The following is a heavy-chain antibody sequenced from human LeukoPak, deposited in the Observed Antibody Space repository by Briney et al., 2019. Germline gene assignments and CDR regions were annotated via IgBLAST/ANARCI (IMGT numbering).Heavy chain of an antibody. CDR2: ISYDGSNK. CDR1: GFTFSSYA. Sequence: GGSLRLSCAASGFTFSSYAMSWVRQAPGKGLEWVAVISYDGSNKYYADSVKGRFTISRDNSKNTLYLQMNSLRAEDTAVYYCATEGSRYYYDSSGYYFDYWGQGTLVTVSS. CDR3: ATEGSRYYYDSSGYYFDY. V-gene: IGHV3-30*03. D-gene: IGHD3-22*01. J-gene: IGHJ4*02.